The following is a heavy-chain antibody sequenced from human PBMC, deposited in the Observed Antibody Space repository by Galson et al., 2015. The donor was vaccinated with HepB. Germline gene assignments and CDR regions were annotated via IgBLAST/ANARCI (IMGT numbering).Heavy chain of an antibody. CDR2: ISYDGSNK. D-gene: IGHD6-19*01. CDR1: GFTVSIYG. Sequence: SLRLSCAASGFTVSIYGMHWVREAPGEGLEGVVVISYDGSNKYYADSGKGRFTISRENSKNTRYLQMNSLRAEDTAVYYCAKGASSGWYITPVGYYYHYMDVWGKGTTVTVSS. J-gene: IGHJ6*03. CDR3: AKGASSGWYITPVGYYYHYMDV. V-gene: IGHV3-30*18.